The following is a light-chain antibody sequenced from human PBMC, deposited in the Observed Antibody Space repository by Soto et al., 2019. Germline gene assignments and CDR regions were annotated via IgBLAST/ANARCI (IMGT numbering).Light chain of an antibody. V-gene: IGLV1-40*01. Sequence: QSVLTQPPSVSGAPGQRVTISCTGSSSNIGAGYDVHWYQQLPGTAPKLLIYVNSNRPSGVPDRFSGPKSGTSASLAITGLQAEDEADYYCQSYDSSLSGYVLFGGGTKLTVL. CDR3: QSYDSSLSGYVL. CDR2: VNS. J-gene: IGLJ2*01. CDR1: SSNIGAGYD.